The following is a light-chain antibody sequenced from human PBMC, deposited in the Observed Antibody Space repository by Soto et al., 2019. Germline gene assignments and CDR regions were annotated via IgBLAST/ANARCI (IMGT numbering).Light chain of an antibody. CDR1: SSNIGAGYD. V-gene: IGLV1-40*01. CDR2: GNN. J-gene: IGLJ1*01. CDR3: QSSDSSLSAV. Sequence: SVLTQPPSVSGAPGQRVTISCTGGSSNIGAGYDVHWYQQLPGTAPKLLISGNNNRPSGVPDRFSGSKSGTSASLAINGLQAEDEADYYCQSSDSSLSAVFGTGTKVTVL.